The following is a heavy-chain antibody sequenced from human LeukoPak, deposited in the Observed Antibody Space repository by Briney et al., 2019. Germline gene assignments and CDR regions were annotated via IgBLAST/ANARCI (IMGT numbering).Heavy chain of an antibody. V-gene: IGHV4-59*01. J-gene: IGHJ6*04. Sequence: PSETLSLACTVSGGSISSYYWSWIRQPPGKGLEWIGYIYYSGSTNYNPSLKSRVTISVDTPKNQFSLKLSSVTAADTAVYYCAREYCSSTSCYGMDVWGKGTTVTVSS. CDR2: IYYSGST. CDR3: AREYCSSTSCYGMDV. CDR1: GGSISSYY. D-gene: IGHD2-2*01.